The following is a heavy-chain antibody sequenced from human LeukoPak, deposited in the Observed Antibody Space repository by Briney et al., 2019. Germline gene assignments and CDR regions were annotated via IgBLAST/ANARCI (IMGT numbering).Heavy chain of an antibody. CDR3: ARGRTITIFGVVMVRHYDY. CDR2: MNPNSGNT. J-gene: IGHJ4*02. D-gene: IGHD3-3*01. V-gene: IGHV1-8*01. Sequence: ASVKVSCKASGYTFTSYDINWVRQATGQGLEWMGWMNPNSGNTGYAQRFQGRVTMTRNTSISTAYMELSSLRSEDTAVYYRARGRTITIFGVVMVRHYDYWGQGTLVTVSS. CDR1: GYTFTSYD.